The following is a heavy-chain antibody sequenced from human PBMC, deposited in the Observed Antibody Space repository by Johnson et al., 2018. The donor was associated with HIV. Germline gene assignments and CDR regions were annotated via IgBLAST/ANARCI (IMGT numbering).Heavy chain of an antibody. CDR3: ARDRGGIAEQSGAFDI. V-gene: IGHV3-30*19. CDR1: GFTFSSYG. Sequence: QEQLVESGGGVVQPGGSLRLSCAASGFTFSSYGMHWVRQAPGKGLEWVAVISYDGSNKYYADSVKGRFTISRDNSKNTLYLQMNSLRAEDTAVYYCARDRGGIAEQSGAFDIWGQGTMVTVSS. CDR2: ISYDGSNK. D-gene: IGHD6-13*01. J-gene: IGHJ3*02.